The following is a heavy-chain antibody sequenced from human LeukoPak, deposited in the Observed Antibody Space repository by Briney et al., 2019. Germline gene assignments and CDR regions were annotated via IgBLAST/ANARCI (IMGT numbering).Heavy chain of an antibody. CDR1: GFTFSSYA. J-gene: IGHJ6*02. CDR2: ISSNGGST. V-gene: IGHV3-64*01. CDR3: ARVGDGYNSDYYYYGMDV. Sequence: GGSLRLSCAASGFTFSSYAMHWVRQAPGKGLEYVSAISSNGGSTYYANSVKGRFTISRDNSENTLYLQMGSLRAEDMAVYYCARVGDGYNSDYYYYGMDVWGQGTTVTVSS. D-gene: IGHD5-24*01.